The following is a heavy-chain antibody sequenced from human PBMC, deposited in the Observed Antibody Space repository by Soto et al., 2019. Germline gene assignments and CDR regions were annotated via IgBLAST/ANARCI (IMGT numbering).Heavy chain of an antibody. J-gene: IGHJ4*02. D-gene: IGHD3-22*01. CDR1: GCSFTNYW. CDR2: IDPSGYAI. CDR3: ATLSDSSGEDH. Sequence: PGELLKISFAGSGCSFTNYWIRCVRQMPLKGLEWMGRIDPSGYAINYGPSFEGHVTISADKSISTADLQVHSLKASDTAMSFCATLSDSSGEDHWAQGSQVTATS. V-gene: IGHV5-10-1*01.